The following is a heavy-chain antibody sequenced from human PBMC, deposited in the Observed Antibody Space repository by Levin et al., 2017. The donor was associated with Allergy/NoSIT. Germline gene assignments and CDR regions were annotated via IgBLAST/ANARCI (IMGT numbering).Heavy chain of an antibody. J-gene: IGHJ5*01. V-gene: IGHV4-59*01. D-gene: IGHD6-19*01. Sequence: SQTLSLPCPVSGGSITSSYWSWIRQPPGKGLEWIGYVYHIGTTNYNPSLKSRVTISVDTSKNQFSLKLTSVTAADTAVYYCARVIAVSGTLFDSWGQGTLVTVSS. CDR3: ARVIAVSGTLFDS. CDR1: GGSITSSY. CDR2: VYHIGTT.